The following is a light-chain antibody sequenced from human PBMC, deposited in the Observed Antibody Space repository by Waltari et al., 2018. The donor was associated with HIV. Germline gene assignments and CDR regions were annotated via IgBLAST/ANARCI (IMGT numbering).Light chain of an antibody. CDR2: LAS. CDR1: HSVLYTSNSNNY. CDR3: QQYYSTPIT. V-gene: IGKV4-1*01. Sequence: DIVMTQSPDSLAVSLGARATINCKSSHSVLYTSNSNNYLAWYQQKPGQPPRLLIYLASTRESGVPDRFSGSGSVTEFTLTISSLQAEDVAVYYWQQYYSTPITFGQGTRLEIK. J-gene: IGKJ5*01.